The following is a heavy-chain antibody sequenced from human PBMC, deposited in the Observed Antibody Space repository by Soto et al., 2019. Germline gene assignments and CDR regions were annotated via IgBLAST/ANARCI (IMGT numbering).Heavy chain of an antibody. CDR3: ARERSYGMDV. CDR1: GYTFTSYD. Sequence: QVQLVQSGAEVKKPGASVKVSCKASGYTFTSYDINWVRQATGQGLEWMGWMIPNSGNTGYAQKFPGRVTMTRNTFISTAYMELRSLRSEDAAVFYCARERSYGMDVCGQGTTVTVSS. V-gene: IGHV1-8*01. J-gene: IGHJ6*02. D-gene: IGHD3-16*01. CDR2: MIPNSGNT.